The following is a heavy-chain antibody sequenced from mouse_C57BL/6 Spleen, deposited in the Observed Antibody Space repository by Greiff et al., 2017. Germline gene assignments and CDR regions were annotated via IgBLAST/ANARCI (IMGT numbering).Heavy chain of an antibody. J-gene: IGHJ2*01. CDR3: ARQERDY. Sequence: VQLKESGGDLVKPGGSLKLSCAASGFTFSSYGMSWVRQTPDKRLEWVATISSGGSYTYYPDSVKGRFTISRDNAKNTLYLQMSSLKSEDTAMYYCARQERDYWGQGTTLTVSS. V-gene: IGHV5-6*01. CDR1: GFTFSSYG. CDR2: ISSGGSYT.